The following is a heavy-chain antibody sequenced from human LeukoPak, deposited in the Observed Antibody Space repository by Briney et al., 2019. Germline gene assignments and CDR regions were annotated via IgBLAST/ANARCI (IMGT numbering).Heavy chain of an antibody. J-gene: IGHJ6*03. D-gene: IGHD1/OR15-1a*01. V-gene: IGHV1-18*01. CDR2: ISAYNGHP. Sequence: GASVKVSCKAPGYSFTRYGISWVPQAPGQGLEWMGWISAYNGHPKYAQKLQGRVSMTTDTSTSTAYVELRSLRSDDTAVYYCVRGAVNRYNWNNDNYYYYYMDVWGKGTTVTISS. CDR1: GYSFTRYG. CDR3: VRGAVNRYNWNNDNYYYYYMDV.